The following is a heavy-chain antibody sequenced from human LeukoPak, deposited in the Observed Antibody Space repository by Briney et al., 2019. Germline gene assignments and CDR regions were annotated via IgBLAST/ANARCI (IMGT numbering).Heavy chain of an antibody. CDR1: GFTFSNYA. CDR3: ARDPGYQKVLGWFDP. D-gene: IGHD2-2*01. CDR2: ISHDGNNK. Sequence: GGSLRLSCAASGFTFSNYAMHWVRQAPGKGLEWMSLISHDGNNKYYTDSVKGRVSISRDNSRDTLYLQMSSLRPEDTALYYCARDPGYQKVLGWFDPWGQGTLVTVSS. V-gene: IGHV3-30*04. J-gene: IGHJ5*02.